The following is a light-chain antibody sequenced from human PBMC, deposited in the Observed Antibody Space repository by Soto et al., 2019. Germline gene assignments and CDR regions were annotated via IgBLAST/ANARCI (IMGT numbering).Light chain of an antibody. J-gene: IGKJ3*01. Sequence: DVVMTQSPLSLPVTLGQPASISCRSNQSLVYSDGNTYLNWFQQRPGQSPRRLIYKVSNRDSGVPDRFSGSGSGTDFTLKISRVEADDVGVYYCMEGTPPITFGPGTKVDIK. V-gene: IGKV2-30*01. CDR3: MEGTPPIT. CDR2: KVS. CDR1: QSLVYSDGNTY.